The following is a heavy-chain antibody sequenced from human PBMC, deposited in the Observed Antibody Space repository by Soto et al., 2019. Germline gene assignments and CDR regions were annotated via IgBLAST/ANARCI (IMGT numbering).Heavy chain of an antibody. D-gene: IGHD6-6*01. J-gene: IGHJ5*02. Sequence: SGAPSPTSAVYCGSFTGYHPSMIPQPPGKGLEWIGEINHSGSTNYNPSLKSRVTISVDTSKNQFSLKLSSVTAADTAVYYCARGGYVAARPAYNWFDPWGQGTLVTVSS. CDR1: CGSFTGYH. V-gene: IGHV4-34*01. CDR2: INHSGST. CDR3: ARGGYVAARPAYNWFDP.